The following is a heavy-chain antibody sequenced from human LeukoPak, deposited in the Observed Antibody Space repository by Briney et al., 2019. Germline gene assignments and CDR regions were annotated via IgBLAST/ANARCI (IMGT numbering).Heavy chain of an antibody. D-gene: IGHD4-23*01. Sequence: GGSLRLSCAASGFTFSSYAMHWVRQAPGKGLEWVAVISYDGSNKYYADSVKGRFTISRDNSKNTLYLQMNSLRAEDTAVYYCARGNSVYWGQGTLVTVSS. CDR3: ARGNSVY. CDR2: ISYDGSNK. CDR1: GFTFSSYA. J-gene: IGHJ4*02. V-gene: IGHV3-30*04.